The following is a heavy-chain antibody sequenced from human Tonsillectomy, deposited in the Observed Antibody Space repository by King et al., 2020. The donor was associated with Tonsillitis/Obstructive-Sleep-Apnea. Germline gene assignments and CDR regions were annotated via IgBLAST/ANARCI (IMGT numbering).Heavy chain of an antibody. CDR1: GFTFSSYG. D-gene: IGHD2-15*01. CDR3: AKEQLYYFDY. CDR2: ISYDGSNK. Sequence: VQLVESGGGVVQPGRSLRLSCAASGFTFSSYGMHWVRQAPGKGLEWVAVISYDGSNKYYADSVKGRFTISRDNSKNTLYLQMNSLRAEDTAVYYCAKEQLYYFDYWGQGTLFTVSS. J-gene: IGHJ4*02. V-gene: IGHV3-30*18.